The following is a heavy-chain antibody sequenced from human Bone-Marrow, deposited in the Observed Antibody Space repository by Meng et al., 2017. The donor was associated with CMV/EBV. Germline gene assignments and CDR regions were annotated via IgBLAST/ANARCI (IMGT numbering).Heavy chain of an antibody. Sequence: GESLKISCAASGFTFSSYGMHWVRQAPGKGLEWVAFIRYDGSNKYYADFVKGRFTISRDNSKNTLYLQMNSLRAEDTAVYYCARGGEYADYWGQGTLVTVSS. CDR3: ARGGEYADY. J-gene: IGHJ4*02. CDR2: IRYDGSNK. CDR1: GFTFSSYG. V-gene: IGHV3-30*02. D-gene: IGHD3-10*01.